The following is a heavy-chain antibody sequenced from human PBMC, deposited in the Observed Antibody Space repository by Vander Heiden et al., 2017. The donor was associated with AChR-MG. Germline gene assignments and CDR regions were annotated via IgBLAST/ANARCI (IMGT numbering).Heavy chain of an antibody. CDR1: GFPFSSYG. J-gene: IGHJ4*02. CDR2: ISYDGSNK. V-gene: IGHV3-30*18. D-gene: IGHD6-19*01. CDR3: AKVQSIGWLGDPYFDY. Sequence: QVQLVESGGGVVQPGRSLRLSCAASGFPFSSYGMHWVRQAPGKGLEWVAVISYDGSNKYYADSVKGRFTISRDNSKNTLYLQMNSLRAEDTAVYYCAKVQSIGWLGDPYFDYWGQGTLVTVSS.